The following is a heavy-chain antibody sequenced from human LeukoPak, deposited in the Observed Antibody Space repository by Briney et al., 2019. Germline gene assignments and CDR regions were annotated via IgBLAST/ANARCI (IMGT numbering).Heavy chain of an antibody. V-gene: IGHV4-59*01. J-gene: IGHJ3*01. CDR3: AGKGKWDGAFDV. CDR2: IYHSGST. CDR1: GDSISRYH. Sequence: SETLSLTCTVSGDSISRYHWGWIRQPPGKGLEWIAYIYHSGSTDYNPSLKSRVTMSVDMSKNQFSLKLRSVTAGDTALYYCAGKGKWDGAFDVWGHGTPVTVPS. D-gene: IGHD1-26*01.